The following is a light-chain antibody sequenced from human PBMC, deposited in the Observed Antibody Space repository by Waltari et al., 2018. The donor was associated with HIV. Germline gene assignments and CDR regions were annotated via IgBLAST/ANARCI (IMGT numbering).Light chain of an antibody. V-gene: IGLV2-14*03. Sequence: QSALTQPASVSGSPGQSITISCTGTSSDVGGYNYVSWYQQHPGKAPKLMNYDVSNRPSGVSNRFSGSKSGNTASLTISGLQAEDEADYYCSSYTSSSPYAFGTGTKVTVL. CDR1: SSDVGGYNY. CDR3: SSYTSSSPYA. J-gene: IGLJ1*01. CDR2: DVS.